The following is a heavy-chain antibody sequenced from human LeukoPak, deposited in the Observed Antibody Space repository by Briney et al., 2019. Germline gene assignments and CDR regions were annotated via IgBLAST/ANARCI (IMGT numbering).Heavy chain of an antibody. D-gene: IGHD6-13*01. CDR1: GGSFSGYY. V-gene: IGHV4-34*01. J-gene: IGHJ6*02. CDR3: ARGPRIAAAGLYHYYYGMDV. Sequence: SETLSLTCAVYGGSFSGYYWSWIRQPPGKGLEWIGEISHSGSTNYNPSLKSRVTISVDTSKNQFSLKLSSVTAADTAVYYCARGPRIAAAGLYHYYYGMDVWGQGTTVTVSS. CDR2: ISHSGST.